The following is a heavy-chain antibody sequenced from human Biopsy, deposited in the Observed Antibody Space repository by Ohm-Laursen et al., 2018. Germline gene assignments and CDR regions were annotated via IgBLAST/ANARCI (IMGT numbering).Heavy chain of an antibody. CDR2: IKRDGSQS. Sequence: GSLRLSCAASGFTFSTYWMTWVRQAPGKGLEWVANIKRDGSQSNHADYVKGRFTISRDNAKNSLYLQMNSLRAEDMAVYYCTRDTTYYAGTTYYDALDVWGQGTTVTVSS. CDR1: GFTFSTYW. J-gene: IGHJ3*01. D-gene: IGHD2/OR15-2a*01. V-gene: IGHV3-7*01. CDR3: TRDTTYYAGTTYYDALDV.